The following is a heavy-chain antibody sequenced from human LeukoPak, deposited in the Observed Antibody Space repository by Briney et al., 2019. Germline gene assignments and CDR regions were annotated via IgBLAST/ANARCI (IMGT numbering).Heavy chain of an antibody. J-gene: IGHJ3*02. V-gene: IGHV1-2*02. CDR1: GYTLTGYY. Sequence: ASVKVSCKASGYTLTGYYFHWVRQAPGQGLGWMGWINPNSGGTNCAQKFQGRVTMTRDTSISAAYMELSRLRSDDTAVYYCANRYNWNDFQSNAFDIWGQGTMLTVSS. CDR2: INPNSGGT. CDR3: ANRYNWNDFQSNAFDI. D-gene: IGHD1-20*01.